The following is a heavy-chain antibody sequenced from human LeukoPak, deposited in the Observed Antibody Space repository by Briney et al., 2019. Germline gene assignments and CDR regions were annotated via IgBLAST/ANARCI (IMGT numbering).Heavy chain of an antibody. CDR2: IKSKTDGGTT. CDR3: TTGNYYDSSGYYFDY. J-gene: IGHJ4*02. Sequence: KSGGSLRLSCAASGFTFDDYGMSWVRQAPGKGLEWVGRIKSKTDGGTTDYAAPVKGRFTISRDDSKNTLYLQMNSLKTEDTAVYYCTTGNYYDSSGYYFDYWGQGTLVTVSS. CDR1: GFTFDDYG. D-gene: IGHD3-22*01. V-gene: IGHV3-15*01.